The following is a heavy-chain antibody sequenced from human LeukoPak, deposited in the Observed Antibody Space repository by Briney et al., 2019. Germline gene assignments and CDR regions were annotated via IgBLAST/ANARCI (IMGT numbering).Heavy chain of an antibody. CDR2: INPNSGGT. D-gene: IGHD5-12*01. V-gene: IGHV1-2*02. Sequence: ASVKVSCKASGYTFTSYGISWVRQAPGQGLEWMGWINPNSGGTNYAQKFQGRVTMTRDTSISTAYMELSRLRSDDTAVYYCASSGEYSGYGGGFDYWGQGTLVTVSS. CDR1: GYTFTSYG. CDR3: ASSGEYSGYGGGFDY. J-gene: IGHJ4*02.